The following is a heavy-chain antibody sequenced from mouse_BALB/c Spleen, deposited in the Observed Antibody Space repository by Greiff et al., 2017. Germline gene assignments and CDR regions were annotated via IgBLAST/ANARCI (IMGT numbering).Heavy chain of an antibody. J-gene: IGHJ1*01. D-gene: IGHD1-2*01. V-gene: IGHV1-9*01. CDR2: ILPGSGST. CDR3: ARLLRPHWYFDV. Sequence: QVQLKQSGAELMKPGASVKISCKATGYTFSSYWIEWVKQRPGHGLEWIGEILPGSGSTNYNEKFKGKATFTADTSSNTAYMQLSSLTSEDSAVYYCARLLRPHWYFDVWGAGTTVTVSS. CDR1: GYTFSSYW.